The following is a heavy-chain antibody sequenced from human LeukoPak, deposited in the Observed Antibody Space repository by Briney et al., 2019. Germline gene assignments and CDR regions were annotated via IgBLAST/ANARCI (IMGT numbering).Heavy chain of an antibody. D-gene: IGHD6-13*01. Sequence: PGGSLRLSCAASGFTFSSYGMHWVRQAPGKGLEWVAVIWYDGSNKYYADSVKGRFTISRDNSKNTLYLQMNSLRAEDTAVYYCAKEISSWYSRDFQHWGQGTLVTVSS. CDR1: GFTFSSYG. J-gene: IGHJ1*01. CDR2: IWYDGSNK. V-gene: IGHV3-33*06. CDR3: AKEISSWYSRDFQH.